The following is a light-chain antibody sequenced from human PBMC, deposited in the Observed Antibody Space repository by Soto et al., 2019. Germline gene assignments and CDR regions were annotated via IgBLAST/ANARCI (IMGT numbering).Light chain of an antibody. CDR3: QQYYAAPQT. V-gene: IGKV4-1*01. CDR2: WAS. Sequence: DIVLTQSPDSLAVSLGGRTTIDCKSSQRLLYSPNNKNYLAWYQQKPGQPPKLLIYWASTRESGVPDRFTGSGSGTDFTITISSLQTEDVAAYYCQQYYAAPQTFGRRNKVEIK. CDR1: QRLLYSPNNKNY. J-gene: IGKJ1*01.